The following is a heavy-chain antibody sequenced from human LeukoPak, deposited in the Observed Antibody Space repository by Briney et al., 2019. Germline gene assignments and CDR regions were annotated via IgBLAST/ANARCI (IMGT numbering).Heavy chain of an antibody. J-gene: IGHJ6*03. Sequence: GGSLRLSCTTSGFTFSNYGMNWVRQGPGKGLEWVSTISGDGTSTNYADSEKGRSSISRDNSKNVLYLQLNSLRAEDTAVYYCARADFWSGYYRLRGDYYYYYYMDVWGKGTTVTVSS. CDR2: ISGDGTST. V-gene: IGHV3-23*01. CDR1: GFTFSNYG. CDR3: ARADFWSGYYRLRGDYYYYYYMDV. D-gene: IGHD3-3*01.